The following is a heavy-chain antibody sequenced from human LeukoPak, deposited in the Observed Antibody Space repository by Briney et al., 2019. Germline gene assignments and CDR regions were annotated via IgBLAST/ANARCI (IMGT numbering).Heavy chain of an antibody. CDR3: ARSGVVRGVITHKTIDY. D-gene: IGHD3-10*01. J-gene: IGHJ4*02. CDR2: INHSGST. CDR1: GGSFSGYY. Sequence: SETLSLTCAVYGGSFSGYYWSWIRQPPGKGLEWIGEINHSGSTNYNPSLKSRVTISVDTSKNQFSLKLSSVTAADTAVYYCARSGVVRGVITHKTIDYWGQGTLVTASS. V-gene: IGHV4-34*01.